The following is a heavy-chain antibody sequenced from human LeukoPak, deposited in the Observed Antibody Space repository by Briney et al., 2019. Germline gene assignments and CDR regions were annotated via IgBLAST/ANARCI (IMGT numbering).Heavy chain of an antibody. J-gene: IGHJ3*02. V-gene: IGHV1-69*04. CDR1: GGTFSSYA. CDR2: IIPILGIA. CDR3: ARSTAFGDDAFDI. Sequence: ASVKVSCKASGGTFSSYAISWVRQAPGQGLEWMGRIIPILGIANYAQKFQGRVTITADKSTSTAYMELSSLRSEDTAVYYCARSTAFGDDAFDIWGQGTMVTVSS. D-gene: IGHD2-8*02.